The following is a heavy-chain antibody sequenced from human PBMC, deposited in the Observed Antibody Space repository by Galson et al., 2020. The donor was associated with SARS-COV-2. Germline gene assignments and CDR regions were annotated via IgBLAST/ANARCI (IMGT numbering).Heavy chain of an antibody. CDR2: INAGNGNT. D-gene: IGHD5-18*01. J-gene: IGHJ4*02. V-gene: IGHV1-3*01. CDR1: GYSFTSYA. Sequence: ASVKVSCKASGYSFTSYAMHWVRQAPGQRLEWMGWINAGNGNTKYSQKFQGRVTITRDTSASTAYMELSSLRSEDTAVYYCAGRYVDTAMVKWDSSGWLLDYWGQGTLVTVSS. CDR3: AGRYVDTAMVKWDSSGWLLDY.